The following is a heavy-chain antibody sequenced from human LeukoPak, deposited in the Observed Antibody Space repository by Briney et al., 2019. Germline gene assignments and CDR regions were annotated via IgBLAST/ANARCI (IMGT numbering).Heavy chain of an antibody. V-gene: IGHV6-1*01. J-gene: IGHJ6*03. Sequence: SQTLSLTCAISGDGVSSNSAAWNWIRQSPSRGLEWLGRTYYRSKWYNDYAVSVKSRITINPDTSKNQFSLQLNSVTPEDTAVYYCARGGIAAAGRYYYYYYMDVWGKGTTVTISS. CDR3: ARGGIAAAGRYYYYYYMDV. D-gene: IGHD6-13*01. CDR1: GDGVSSNSAA. CDR2: TYYRSKWYN.